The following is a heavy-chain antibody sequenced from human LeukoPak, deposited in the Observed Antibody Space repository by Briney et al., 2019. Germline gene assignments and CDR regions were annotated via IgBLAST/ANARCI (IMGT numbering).Heavy chain of an antibody. Sequence: GGSLRLSCAASGFTFSSCSMNWVRQAPGKGLEWVSSISSSSSYIYYADSVKGRFTISRDNAKNSLYLQMNGLRAEDTAVYYCARDKTARCGGDCYNPFDYWGQGTLVTVSS. CDR1: GFTFSSCS. CDR2: ISSSSSYI. J-gene: IGHJ4*02. V-gene: IGHV3-21*01. CDR3: ARDKTARCGGDCYNPFDY. D-gene: IGHD2-21*02.